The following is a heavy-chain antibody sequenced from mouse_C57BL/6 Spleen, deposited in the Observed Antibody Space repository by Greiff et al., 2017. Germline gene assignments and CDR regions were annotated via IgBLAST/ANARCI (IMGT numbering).Heavy chain of an antibody. Sequence: VKLVESGAELVKPGASVKISCKASGYAFSSYWMNWVKQRPGQGLEWIGQIYPGDGDTNYNGKFKGKATLTADKSSSTAYMQLSSLTSEDSAVYFCARKTTVVATRYFDVWGTGTTVTVSS. CDR2: IYPGDGDT. J-gene: IGHJ1*03. V-gene: IGHV1-80*01. CDR1: GYAFSSYW. D-gene: IGHD1-1*01. CDR3: ARKTTVVATRYFDV.